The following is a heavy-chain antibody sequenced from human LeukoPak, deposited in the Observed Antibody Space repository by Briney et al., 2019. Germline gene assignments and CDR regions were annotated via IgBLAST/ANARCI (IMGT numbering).Heavy chain of an antibody. D-gene: IGHD3-10*01. CDR2: IKSKTDGGTT. Sequence: GGSLRLSCAASGFTFSNASMSWVRQAPGKGLEWVGRIKSKTDGGTTDYAAPVKGRFTFSRDDSKNTLYLQMNSLKTEDTAVYYCTSVGFGPYYFDNWGQGTLVTVSS. V-gene: IGHV3-15*01. CDR3: TSVGFGPYYFDN. J-gene: IGHJ4*02. CDR1: GFTFSNAS.